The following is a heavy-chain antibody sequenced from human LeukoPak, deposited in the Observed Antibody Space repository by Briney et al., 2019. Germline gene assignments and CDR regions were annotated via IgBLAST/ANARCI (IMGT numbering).Heavy chain of an antibody. CDR1: GFTFSSYG. V-gene: IGHV3-30*18. CDR2: ISYDGSNK. CDR3: AKAVYYDSSGYYEGADAFDI. D-gene: IGHD3-22*01. Sequence: GGSLRLSCAASGFTFSSYGMHWVRQAPGKGLEWVAVISYDGSNKYYADSVKGRFTISRDNSKNTLYLQMSSLRAEDTAVYYCAKAVYYDSSGYYEGADAFDIWGQGTLVTVSS. J-gene: IGHJ3*02.